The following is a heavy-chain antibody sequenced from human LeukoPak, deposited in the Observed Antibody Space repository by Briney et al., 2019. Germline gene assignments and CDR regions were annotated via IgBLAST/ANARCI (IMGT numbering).Heavy chain of an antibody. Sequence: SQTLSLTCAVYGGSFSGYYWSWIRQPPGKGLEWIGEINHSGSTNYNPSLKSRVTISVDTSKNQFSLKLSSVTAADTAVYYCARGLRVAATAMGYWGQGTLVTVSS. V-gene: IGHV4-34*01. CDR1: GGSFSGYY. CDR3: ARGLRVAATAMGY. CDR2: INHSGST. J-gene: IGHJ4*02. D-gene: IGHD2-15*01.